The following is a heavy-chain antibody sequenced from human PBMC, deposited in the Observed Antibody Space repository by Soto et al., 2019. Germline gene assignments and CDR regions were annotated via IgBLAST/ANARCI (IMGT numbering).Heavy chain of an antibody. D-gene: IGHD1-26*01. CDR3: ARGRGGGFDY. CDR2: IIPIIGIA. Sequence: QVQLVQSGAEVKKPGSSVKVTCKASGGTFGSYIISWVRQAPGQGPEWMGRIIPIIGIANYAQKFKGTVTITADKSTSTAYMELSSLRCEDTAVYYCARGRGGGFDYWGQGTLVTVSS. J-gene: IGHJ4*02. CDR1: GGTFGSYI. V-gene: IGHV1-69*02.